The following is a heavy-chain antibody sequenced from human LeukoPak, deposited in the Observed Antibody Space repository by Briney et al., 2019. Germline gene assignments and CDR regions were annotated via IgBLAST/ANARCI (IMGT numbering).Heavy chain of an antibody. V-gene: IGHV3-30*03. D-gene: IGHD5-12*01. CDR2: ISYDGSNK. Sequence: GGSLRLSCAASGFTFSSYGMHWVRQAPGKGLEWVAVISYDGSNKYYADSVKGRFTISRGNSKNTLYLQMNSLRAEDTAVYYCARHSGYDYYFDYWGQGTLVTVSS. CDR1: GFTFSSYG. J-gene: IGHJ4*02. CDR3: ARHSGYDYYFDY.